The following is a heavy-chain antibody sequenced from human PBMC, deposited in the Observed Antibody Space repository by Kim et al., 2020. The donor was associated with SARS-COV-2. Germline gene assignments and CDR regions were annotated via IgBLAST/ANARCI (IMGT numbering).Heavy chain of an antibody. CDR2: INHSGNT. J-gene: IGHJ6*01. Sequence: SETLSLTCAVYGGSFSGYYWSWIRQPPGKGLEWIGEINHSGNTNYNPSLKSRVTISVDTSKNQFSLKLSSVTAAATAVYYCAGPYYDFWSGYYPYYYYG. CDR1: GGSFSGYY. D-gene: IGHD3-3*01. CDR3: AGPYYDFWSGYYPYYYYG. V-gene: IGHV4-34*01.